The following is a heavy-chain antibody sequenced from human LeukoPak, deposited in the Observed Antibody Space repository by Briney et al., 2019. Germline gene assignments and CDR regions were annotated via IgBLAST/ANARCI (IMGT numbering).Heavy chain of an antibody. CDR3: ARAGDSSGYSDY. CDR1: GGSFRGYY. J-gene: IGHJ4*02. Sequence: KPSATLSLTCAVYGGSFRGYYWTWIRQPPGKGLEWIGEINHRGSTNYNPSLKSRVTISVDTSKNQFSLKLSSVTVADTAVCYCARAGDSSGYSDYWGQGALVTVSS. D-gene: IGHD3-22*01. V-gene: IGHV4-34*01. CDR2: INHRGST.